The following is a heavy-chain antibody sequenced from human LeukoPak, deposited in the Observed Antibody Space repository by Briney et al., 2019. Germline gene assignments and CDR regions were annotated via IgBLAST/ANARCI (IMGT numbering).Heavy chain of an antibody. CDR1: GFTFSKVW. V-gene: IGHV4-4*02. Sequence: GSLRLSCAASGFTFSKVWMSWVRQPPGKGLEWIGEIYHSGSTNYNPSLKSRVTISVDKSKNQFSLKLSSVTAADTAVYYCARLGSGSYSGRWFDPWGQGTLVTVSS. CDR2: IYHSGST. D-gene: IGHD3-10*01. J-gene: IGHJ5*02. CDR3: ARLGSGSYSGRWFDP.